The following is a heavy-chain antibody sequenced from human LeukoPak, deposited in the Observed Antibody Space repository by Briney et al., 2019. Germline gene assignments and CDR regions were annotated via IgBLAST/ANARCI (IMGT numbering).Heavy chain of an antibody. CDR2: INPDGSWT. CDR3: ARYEQRPGVTASDP. V-gene: IGHV3-74*01. D-gene: IGHD2-21*02. CDR1: GFTFNSYW. Sequence: QPGGSLRLSCAASGFTFNSYWMVWFRQAPGKGLVWVSCINPDGSWTLHADSVKGRFAISRDYARNTLYLQMNSLGGEDTAMYYCARYEQRPGVTASDPWSQGTLVTVSS. J-gene: IGHJ5*02.